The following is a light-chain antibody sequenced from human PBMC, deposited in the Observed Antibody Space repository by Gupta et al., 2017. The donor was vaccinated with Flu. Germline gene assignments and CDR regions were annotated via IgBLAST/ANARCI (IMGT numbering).Light chain of an antibody. CDR3: QKYNSALWT. CDR2: AAS. Sequence: GDRATITCRASQDIINFLAWYQQRPGEVPQLLIYAASTLQSGVPSRFSGSGSGTDFTLTISSLQPEDVATYYCQKYNSALWTFGQGTRVEIK. V-gene: IGKV1-27*01. J-gene: IGKJ1*01. CDR1: QDIINF.